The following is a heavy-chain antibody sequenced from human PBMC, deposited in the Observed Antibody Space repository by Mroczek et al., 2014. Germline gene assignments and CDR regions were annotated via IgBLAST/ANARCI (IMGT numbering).Heavy chain of an antibody. D-gene: IGHD2-15*01. CDR1: GGSFSGYY. V-gene: IGHV4-34*01. Sequence: QVQLQQWGAGLLKPSETLSLTCAVYGGSFSGYYWSWIRQPPGKGLEWIGEINHSGSTNYNPSLKSRVTISVDTSKNQFSLKLSSVTAADTAVYYCARQVRARTYSPIVVVVAAKVKAAYFDYWGQGTPGHRLL. CDR2: INHSGST. CDR3: ARQVRARTYSPIVVVVAAKVKAAYFDY. J-gene: IGHJ4*02.